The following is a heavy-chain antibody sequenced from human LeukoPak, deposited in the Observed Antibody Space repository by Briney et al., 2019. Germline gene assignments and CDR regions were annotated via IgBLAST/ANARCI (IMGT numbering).Heavy chain of an antibody. D-gene: IGHD2/OR15-2a*01. CDR1: GFTFSNAW. CDR2: IISKVDGGTA. V-gene: IGHV3-15*01. Sequence: GGSLRLSCAASGFTFSNAWMSWARQAPGKGLEWVGRIISKVDGGTADYAAPVKGRFTISRDDSKNTVYLQMNSLKTEDTAVYYCTTSGGTTTRFVDYWGQGNLVSVSS. CDR3: TTSGGTTTRFVDY. J-gene: IGHJ4*02.